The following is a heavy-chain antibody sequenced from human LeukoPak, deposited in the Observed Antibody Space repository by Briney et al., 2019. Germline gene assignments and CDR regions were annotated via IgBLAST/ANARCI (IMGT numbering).Heavy chain of an antibody. J-gene: IGHJ4*02. V-gene: IGHV3-66*01. CDR1: EFTVSSHY. CDR3: ARMLAVAGIVGGDHFDS. D-gene: IGHD6-19*01. CDR2: LYSDGST. Sequence: GGSLRLSCAASEFTVSSHYMSWVRQAPGKGLEWVSVLYSDGSTYYADSVKDRFTISRDNSKNTLYLQMNSLRAEDTAVYYCARMLAVAGIVGGDHFDSWGQGTLVTVSS.